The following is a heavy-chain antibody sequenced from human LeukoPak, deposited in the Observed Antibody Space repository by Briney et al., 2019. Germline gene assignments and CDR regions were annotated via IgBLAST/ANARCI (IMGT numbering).Heavy chain of an antibody. CDR2: IYYSGST. CDR3: ARYIVVVAYFDY. J-gene: IGHJ4*02. D-gene: IGHD2-2*01. CDR1: GGSISSYY. Sequence: SETLSLTCTVSGGSISSYYWSWIRQPPGKGLEWIGYIYYSGSTNYNPSLKSRVTISVDTSKNQFSLKLSSVTAADTAVYYCARYIVVVAYFDYWGQGTLVTVSS. V-gene: IGHV4-59*08.